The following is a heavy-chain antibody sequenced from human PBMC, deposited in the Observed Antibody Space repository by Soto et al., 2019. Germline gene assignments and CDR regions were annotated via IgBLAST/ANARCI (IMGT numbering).Heavy chain of an antibody. D-gene: IGHD6-13*01. Sequence: PETLSLTCTVSGGSISSYYWSWIRQPPGKGLEWIGYIYYSGSTNYNPSLKSRVTISVDTSKNQFSLKLSSVTAADTAVYYCARVKAAAVSCWFDPWGQGTLVTVSS. J-gene: IGHJ5*02. CDR1: GGSISSYY. V-gene: IGHV4-59*01. CDR3: ARVKAAAVSCWFDP. CDR2: IYYSGST.